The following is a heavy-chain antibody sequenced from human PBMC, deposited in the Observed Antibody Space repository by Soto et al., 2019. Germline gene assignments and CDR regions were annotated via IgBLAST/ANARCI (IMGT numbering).Heavy chain of an antibody. J-gene: IGHJ6*02. V-gene: IGHV3-23*01. CDR3: ANILGIAAAPADYYYGMDV. D-gene: IGHD6-13*01. CDR1: GFTFSSYA. CDR2: ISGSGGST. Sequence: EVQLLESGGGLVQPGGSLRLSCAASGFTFSSYAMSWVRQAPGKGLEWVLAISGSGGSTYYADSVKGRFTISRDNSKNTLYLQMNSLRAEDTAVYYCANILGIAAAPADYYYGMDVWGQGTTVTVSS.